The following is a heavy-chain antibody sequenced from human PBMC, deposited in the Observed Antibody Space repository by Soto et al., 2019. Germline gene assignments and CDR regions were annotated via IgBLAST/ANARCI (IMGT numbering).Heavy chain of an antibody. CDR1: GFSLTTDGVG. CDR2: IYWDDDE. J-gene: IGHJ4*02. D-gene: IGHD3-10*01. Sequence: QITLKESGPTLVNPTQTLTLTCNFSGFSLTTDGVGVGWVRQPPGGALEWLSLIYWDDDERYSPSLKTRLTITKDPSNNQVDLIMTNMDPVDTATYYCAHSRNLITEDAQVWDFDYWGQGSLVTVSS. CDR3: AHSRNLITEDAQVWDFDY. V-gene: IGHV2-5*02.